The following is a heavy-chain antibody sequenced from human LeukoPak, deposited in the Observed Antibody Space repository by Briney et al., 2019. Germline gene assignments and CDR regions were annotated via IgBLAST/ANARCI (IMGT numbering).Heavy chain of an antibody. V-gene: IGHV4-59*11. CDR2: FYDSGST. CDR1: GDSISSHY. Sequence: SETLSLTCSVSGDSISSHYWSWIRQPPGKGLEWIGFFYDSGSTNYKSSLKSRVTMSVVTSKNQFSLKLSSVTAADTAVYYCARVLQYYYHLDVWGTGTTVTVSS. CDR3: ARVLQYYYHLDV. J-gene: IGHJ6*03. D-gene: IGHD3-16*01.